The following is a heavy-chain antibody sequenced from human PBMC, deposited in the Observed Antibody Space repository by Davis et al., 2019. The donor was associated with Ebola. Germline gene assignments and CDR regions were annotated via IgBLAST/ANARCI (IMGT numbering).Heavy chain of an antibody. V-gene: IGHV5-51*01. J-gene: IGHJ2*01. CDR1: YW. D-gene: IGHD6-19*01. Sequence: YWIGWVRQMPGKGLEWMGIIYPGDSDTRYSPSFQGQVTISADKSISTAYLQWSSLKASDTAMYYCARPSSGWQNWYFDLWGRGTLVTVSS. CDR3: ARPSSGWQNWYFDL. CDR2: IYPGDSDT.